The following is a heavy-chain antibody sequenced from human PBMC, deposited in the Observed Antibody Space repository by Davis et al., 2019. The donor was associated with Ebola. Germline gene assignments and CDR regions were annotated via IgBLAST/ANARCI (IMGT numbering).Heavy chain of an antibody. CDR1: GFAFSNNA. J-gene: IGHJ5*02. D-gene: IGHD6-19*01. Sequence: GESLKISCAASGFAFSNNAMTWVRQAPGKGLEWVSSFSDGSEMTYYADSVKGRFTISRDNSKNTLYLQMNSLRAEDTAVYYCAKDLSGYSSGWYGGGWFDPWGQGTLVTVSS. CDR2: FSDGSEMT. CDR3: AKDLSGYSSGWYGGGWFDP. V-gene: IGHV3-23*01.